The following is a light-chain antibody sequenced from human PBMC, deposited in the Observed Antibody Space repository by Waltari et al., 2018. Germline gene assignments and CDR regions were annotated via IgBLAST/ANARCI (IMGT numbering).Light chain of an antibody. Sequence: QSVLTQPPSVSGTPGQRVAISCSGNSFNLGGTTVNWYQQLPGTAPKLLLYSNSERTPGVPDRFSGSKSGTSASLAISGLQSEDEAHYYCAAWDDSLNGVVFGGGTRLTVL. J-gene: IGLJ2*01. CDR2: SNS. CDR1: SFNLGGTT. V-gene: IGLV1-44*01. CDR3: AAWDDSLNGVV.